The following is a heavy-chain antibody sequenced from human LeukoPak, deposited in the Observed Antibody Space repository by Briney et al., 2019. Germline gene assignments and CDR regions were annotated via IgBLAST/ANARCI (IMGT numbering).Heavy chain of an antibody. J-gene: IGHJ4*02. Sequence: SETLSLTCTVSGGSISSSSYYWGWIRQPPGKGLEWIGSIYYSGSTYYNPSLKSRVTISVDTSKNQFSLKLSSVTVADTAVYYCAGSKTYYYDSSGYYDYWGQGTLVTVSS. CDR2: IYYSGST. CDR1: GGSISSSSYY. CDR3: AGSKTYYYDSSGYYDY. V-gene: IGHV4-39*01. D-gene: IGHD3-22*01.